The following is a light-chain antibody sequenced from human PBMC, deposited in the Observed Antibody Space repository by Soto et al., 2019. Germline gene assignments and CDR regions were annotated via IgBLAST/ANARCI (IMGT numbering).Light chain of an antibody. V-gene: IGLV2-11*01. Sequence: QSALTQPRSVSGSPGQSVTVSCTGTSSDVDGYSYVSWYQQYPGKAPKLMIYDVSKRPSGVPDRFSGSKSGNTASLTISGLQAEDEAGYYCCSYAGSRVFFGGGTKLTVL. CDR3: CSYAGSRVF. J-gene: IGLJ2*01. CDR1: SSDVDGYSY. CDR2: DVS.